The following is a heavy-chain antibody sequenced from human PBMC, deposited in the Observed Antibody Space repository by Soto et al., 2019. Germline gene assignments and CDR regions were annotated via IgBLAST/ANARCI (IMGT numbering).Heavy chain of an antibody. J-gene: IGHJ4*02. CDR1: GFMFSAYW. CDR2: IHGDGGKI. D-gene: IGHD5-18*01. Sequence: GGSLRLSCAASGFMFSAYWMSWVRQAPGKGLEWVANIHGDGGKIYYVDSVKGRFTISRDNAKRSLYLQMNSLRAEDTAAYYCARDFYGGYTYGPGDYWGQGALVTVSS. CDR3: ARDFYGGYTYGPGDY. V-gene: IGHV3-7*01.